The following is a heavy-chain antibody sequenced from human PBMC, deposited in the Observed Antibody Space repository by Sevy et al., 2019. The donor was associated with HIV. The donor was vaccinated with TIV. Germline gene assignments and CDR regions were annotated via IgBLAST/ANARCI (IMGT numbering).Heavy chain of an antibody. J-gene: IGHJ4*02. CDR1: GFSFSIYS. D-gene: IGHD5-12*01. CDR2: MSNTGSTI. V-gene: IGHV3-48*01. CDR3: ASQRGGYERLYYFDY. Sequence: GGSLRLSCVASGFSFSIYSMNWVRQAPGRGLEWVSYMSNTGSTIHYADSVKGRFTISRDNAKNSLYLQMNSLRAEDTAVYYCASQRGGYERLYYFDYWGQGTLVTVSS.